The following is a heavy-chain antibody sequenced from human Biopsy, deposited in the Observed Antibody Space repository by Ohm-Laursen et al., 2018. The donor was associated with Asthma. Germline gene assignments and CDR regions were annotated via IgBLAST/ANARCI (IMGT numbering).Heavy chain of an antibody. CDR2: IHYSGST. CDR3: AGFCSGGNCPDH. CDR1: GGSITSSSYY. Sequence: GTLSLTCTVSGGSITSSSYYWTWIRQPPGKGLEWIGNIHYSGSTYSNPSLKSRVTISVDTSKKQISLRLSSVIAADTAVYYCAGFCSGGNCPDHWGQGTLVTVSS. D-gene: IGHD2-15*01. J-gene: IGHJ4*02. V-gene: IGHV4-61*01.